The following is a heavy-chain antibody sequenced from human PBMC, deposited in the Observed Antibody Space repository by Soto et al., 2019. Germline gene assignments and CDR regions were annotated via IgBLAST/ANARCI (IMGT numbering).Heavy chain of an antibody. CDR1: GFTVSSNY. Sequence: PGGSLRLSCAASGFTVSSNYMSWVRQAPGKGLEWVSVIYSGGSTYYADSVKGRFTISRDNSKNTLYLQMNSLRAEDTAVYYCARDRRDYYYGMDVWGQGTTVTVSS. CDR3: ARDRRDYYYGMDV. V-gene: IGHV3-53*01. CDR2: IYSGGST. J-gene: IGHJ6*02.